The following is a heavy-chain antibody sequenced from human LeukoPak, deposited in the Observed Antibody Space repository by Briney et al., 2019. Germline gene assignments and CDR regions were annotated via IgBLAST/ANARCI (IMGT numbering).Heavy chain of an antibody. CDR2: IYYSGST. Sequence: SETLSLTCTVSGGSISSYYWSWIRQPPGKGLEWIGYIYYSGSTNYNPSLKSRVTISVDTSKNQFSLKLSSVTAADTAVYYCARGLHLAFDYSSSCLFDYWGQGTLVTVSS. CDR1: GGSISSYY. D-gene: IGHD6-13*01. CDR3: ARGLHLAFDYSSSCLFDY. J-gene: IGHJ4*02. V-gene: IGHV4-59*12.